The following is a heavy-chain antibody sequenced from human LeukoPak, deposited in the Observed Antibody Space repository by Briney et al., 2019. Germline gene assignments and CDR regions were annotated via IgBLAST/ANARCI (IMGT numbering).Heavy chain of an antibody. D-gene: IGHD5-18*01. CDR3: ATLNSFGSDY. Sequence: PGGSLGLSCAASGFTFSRFWMHWVRQPPGKGLVWVSRIDTDGSTTTYADSVKGRLTISRDNAKNTVYLQINSLRAEDTAVYYCATLNSFGSDYWGQGVLVTVSS. J-gene: IGHJ4*02. CDR2: IDTDGSTT. CDR1: GFTFSRFW. V-gene: IGHV3-74*01.